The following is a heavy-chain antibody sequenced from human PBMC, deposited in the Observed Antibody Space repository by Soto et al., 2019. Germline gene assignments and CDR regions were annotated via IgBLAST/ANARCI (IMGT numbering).Heavy chain of an antibody. CDR1: GGSISSGDYY. V-gene: IGHV4-30-4*01. CDR3: ARYSEGYYDSSGYYYVDYYYYGMDV. CDR2: IYYSGST. D-gene: IGHD3-22*01. J-gene: IGHJ6*02. Sequence: QVQLQESGPGLVKPSETLSLTCTVSGGSISSGDYYWSWIRQPPGKGLEWIGYIYYSGSTYYNPSLKSRVTISVDTSKNQFSLKLSSVTAADTAVYYCARYSEGYYDSSGYYYVDYYYYGMDVWGQGTTVPVSS.